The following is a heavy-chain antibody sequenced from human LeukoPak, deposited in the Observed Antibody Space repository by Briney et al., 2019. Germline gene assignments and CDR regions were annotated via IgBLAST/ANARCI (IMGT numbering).Heavy chain of an antibody. CDR3: ARNSSGYYADY. Sequence: ASVKVSCKASGYTFTSYGISWVRLAPGQGLEWMGWISAYNGNTNYAQKLQGRVTMTTDTSTSTAYMELRSLRSDDTAIYYCARNSSGYYADYWGQGTLVTVSS. J-gene: IGHJ4*02. CDR2: ISAYNGNT. CDR1: GYTFTSYG. V-gene: IGHV1-18*01. D-gene: IGHD3-22*01.